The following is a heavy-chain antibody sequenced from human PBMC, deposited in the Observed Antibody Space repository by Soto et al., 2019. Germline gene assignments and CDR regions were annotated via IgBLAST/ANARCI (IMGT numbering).Heavy chain of an antibody. Sequence: QVQLVESGGGLVPPGGSLRLSCAGSGFTFGDSDMSWIRQAPGKGLEWLSYISPGSRYTAYADSVKGRFTIYRDNAKRSRYLQMMSLTAEDTAIYYCVRGGGGGLFDPWGQGTMVTVSS. CDR3: VRGGGGGLFDP. V-gene: IGHV3-11*06. J-gene: IGHJ5*02. D-gene: IGHD2-15*01. CDR1: GFTFGDSD. CDR2: ISPGSRYT.